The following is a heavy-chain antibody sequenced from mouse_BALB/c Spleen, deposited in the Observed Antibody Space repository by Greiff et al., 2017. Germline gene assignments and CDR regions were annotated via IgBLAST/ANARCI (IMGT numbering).Heavy chain of an antibody. CDR2: IYPGNSDT. V-gene: IGHV1-5*01. CDR1: GYSFTSYW. J-gene: IGHJ2*01. CDR3: TRKATTVVPYFDD. D-gene: IGHD1-1*01. Sequence: EVHLVESGTVLARPGASVKMSCKASGYSFTSYWMHWVKQRPGQGLEWIGAIYPGNSDTSYNQKFKGKAKLTAVTSASTAYMELSSLTNEDSAVYYCTRKATTVVPYFDDWGQGTTLTVSS.